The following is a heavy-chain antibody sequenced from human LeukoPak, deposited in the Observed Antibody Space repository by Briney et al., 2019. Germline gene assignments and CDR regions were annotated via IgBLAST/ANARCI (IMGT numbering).Heavy chain of an antibody. CDR2: IRYDGSNK. D-gene: IGHD3-16*02. Sequence: GGSLRLSCAASGFTFSSYGMHWVRQAPGKGLEWVAFIRYDGSNKYYADSVKGRFTISRDNSKNTLYLQMNSLRAEDTAVYYCAKDRLTFGGVIEKTLDYWGQGTPVTVSS. V-gene: IGHV3-30*02. CDR1: GFTFSSYG. CDR3: AKDRLTFGGVIEKTLDY. J-gene: IGHJ4*02.